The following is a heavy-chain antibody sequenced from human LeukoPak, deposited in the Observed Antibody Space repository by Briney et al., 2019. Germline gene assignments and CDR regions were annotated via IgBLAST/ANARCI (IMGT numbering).Heavy chain of an antibody. Sequence: GESLKISCKGSGYTFTNYWIGWVRQMPGKGLEWMGSIYPSDPDTKYSLSFQGQVTISADKSITTACLQWSSLKASDSAMYYCARLIPGYSLFDYWGQGTLVTVSS. CDR2: IYPSDPDT. D-gene: IGHD5-18*01. CDR1: GYTFTNYW. J-gene: IGHJ4*02. V-gene: IGHV5-51*01. CDR3: ARLIPGYSLFDY.